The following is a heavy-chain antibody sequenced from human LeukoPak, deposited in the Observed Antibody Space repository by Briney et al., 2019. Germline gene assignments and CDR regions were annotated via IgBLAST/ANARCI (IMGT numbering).Heavy chain of an antibody. CDR3: ARGRRWLQPLDY. V-gene: IGHV4-34*01. CDR2: INHSGST. Sequence: SETLSLTCAVYGGSFSGYYWSWIRQPPGKGLEWIGEINHSGSTNYNPSLKSRVTISVDTSKNQFSLKLSSVTAADTAVYYCARGRRWLQPLDYWGQGTLVTVS. CDR1: GGSFSGYY. J-gene: IGHJ4*02. D-gene: IGHD5-24*01.